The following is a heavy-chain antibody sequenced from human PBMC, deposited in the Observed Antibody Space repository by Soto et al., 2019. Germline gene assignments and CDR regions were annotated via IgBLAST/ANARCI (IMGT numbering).Heavy chain of an antibody. D-gene: IGHD3-10*01. CDR2: INHSGST. CDR1: GGSFSGYY. Sequence: SETLSLTCAVYGGSFSGYYWSWIRQPPGKGLEWIGEINHSGSTNYNPSLKSRVTISVGTSNNQFFLELSSVTAADTAVYYCARARADYYGSENYYKGGFYYFDSWGLGILVTVSS. J-gene: IGHJ4*02. V-gene: IGHV4-34*01. CDR3: ARARADYYGSENYYKGGFYYFDS.